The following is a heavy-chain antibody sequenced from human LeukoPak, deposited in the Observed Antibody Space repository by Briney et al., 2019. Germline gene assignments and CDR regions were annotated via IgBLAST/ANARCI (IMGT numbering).Heavy chain of an antibody. CDR1: GGSISSGDYY. CDR3: ARYSSSSRSPRWFDP. D-gene: IGHD6-6*01. V-gene: IGHV4-30-4*01. Sequence: SETLSLTCTVSGGSISSGDYYWSWIRQPPGKGLEWIGYIYYSGSTYYNPSLKSRVTISVDTSKNQFSLKLSSVTVADTAVYYCARYSSSSRSPRWFDPWGQGTLVTVSS. J-gene: IGHJ5*02. CDR2: IYYSGST.